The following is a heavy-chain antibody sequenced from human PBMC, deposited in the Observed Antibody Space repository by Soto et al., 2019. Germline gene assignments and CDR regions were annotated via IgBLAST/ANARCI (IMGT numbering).Heavy chain of an antibody. Sequence: EVQLVESGGGSVQPGGSLRLSCVPSGFTFSSYSMVWVRQAPRKGLEWVSYIFASSTTIYYADSVRGRFTVSRDNTQNSLFLLMNSLRAEDTAVYYCARDRDWAFDYWGQGTLVTVSS. CDR1: GFTFSSYS. D-gene: IGHD3-9*01. V-gene: IGHV3-48*04. CDR2: IFASSTTI. CDR3: ARDRDWAFDY. J-gene: IGHJ4*02.